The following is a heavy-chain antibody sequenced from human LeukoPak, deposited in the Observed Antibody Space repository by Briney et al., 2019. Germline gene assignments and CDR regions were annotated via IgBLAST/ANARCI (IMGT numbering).Heavy chain of an antibody. D-gene: IGHD3-9*01. CDR2: INPNSGGT. V-gene: IGHV1-2*02. CDR3: ARGFDWLECYFDY. J-gene: IGHJ4*02. CDR1: GYTFTGYY. Sequence: ASVKVSCKASGYTFTGYYMHWVRQAPGQGLEWMGWINPNSGGTNYAQKFQGRVTMTRDTSISTAYMELSRLRSDDTAVYYCARGFDWLECYFDYWGQGTLVTVSS.